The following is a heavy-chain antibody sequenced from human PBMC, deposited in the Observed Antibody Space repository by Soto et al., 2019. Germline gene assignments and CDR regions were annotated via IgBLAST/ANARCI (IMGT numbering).Heavy chain of an antibody. CDR3: AGSDVLLRFGELFIRWFDP. CDR1: GGSISSYY. CDR2: IYYSGST. V-gene: IGHV4-59*01. Sequence: SETLSLTCTVSGGSISSYYWSWIRQPPGKGLEWIGYIYYSGSTNYNPSLKSRVTISVQTSKNQVSLKLSPVTAADTAVYYGAGSDVLLRFGELFIRWFDPWGQGTLVTVSS. D-gene: IGHD3-10*01. J-gene: IGHJ5*02.